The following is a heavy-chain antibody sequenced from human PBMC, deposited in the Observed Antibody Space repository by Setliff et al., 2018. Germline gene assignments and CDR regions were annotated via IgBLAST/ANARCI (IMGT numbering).Heavy chain of an antibody. CDR3: ARSRDDYNRWFDP. D-gene: IGHD4-4*01. J-gene: IGHJ5*02. Sequence: HPGGSLRLSCAASGFTFSSYWMHWVRQTPGKGLVWVSRMRSDGSTTDYADSVRGRFTISRDNAKNTLFLQMNGLRAEDTAVYYCARSRDDYNRWFDPWGQGTLVTVSS. V-gene: IGHV3-74*01. CDR1: GFTFSSYW. CDR2: MRSDGSTT.